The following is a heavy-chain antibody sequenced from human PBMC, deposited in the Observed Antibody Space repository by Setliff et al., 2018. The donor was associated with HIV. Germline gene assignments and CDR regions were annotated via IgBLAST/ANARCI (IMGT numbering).Heavy chain of an antibody. V-gene: IGHV4-34*01. J-gene: IGHJ6*02. Sequence: PSETLSLTCGVYGGSLSGYHWSWIRLPPGKGLEWIGEIHPTGHINYNPSYKSRVTVSLDTSKNQFSLKLRSVTAADTAVYYCARVGGQWLSGYYYYYAMDVWGQGTTVTVSS. CDR3: ARVGGQWLSGYYYYYAMDV. CDR1: GGSLSGYH. D-gene: IGHD6-19*01. CDR2: IHPTGHI.